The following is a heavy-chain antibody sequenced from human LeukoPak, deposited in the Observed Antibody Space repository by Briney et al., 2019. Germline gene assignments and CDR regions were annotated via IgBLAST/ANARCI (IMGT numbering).Heavy chain of an antibody. CDR1: GFTFSTHW. V-gene: IGHV3-74*01. J-gene: IGHJ4*02. Sequence: PGGSLRLSCAASGFTFSTHWIHWVRQAPGKGLVWVSQINGDASSTDYADSVKGRFTISRDNAKNTVYLQMNSLRAEDTAVYYCVRASSWSIFDYWGQGTLVTVSS. CDR3: VRASSWSIFDY. D-gene: IGHD6-13*01. CDR2: INGDASST.